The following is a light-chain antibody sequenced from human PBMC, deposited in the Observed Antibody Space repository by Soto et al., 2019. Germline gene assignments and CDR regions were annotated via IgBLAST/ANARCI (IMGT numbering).Light chain of an antibody. CDR1: SSDVGGYNY. Sequence: QSVLTQPASVSWSPGQSITISCTGTSSDVGGYNYVSWYQQHPGKAPKRMIYDVSNRPSGVSNRFSGSKSGNTASLTISGLQAEDEADYYCSSYTSSSTYVFGTGTKVTVL. J-gene: IGLJ1*01. CDR2: DVS. CDR3: SSYTSSSTYV. V-gene: IGLV2-14*01.